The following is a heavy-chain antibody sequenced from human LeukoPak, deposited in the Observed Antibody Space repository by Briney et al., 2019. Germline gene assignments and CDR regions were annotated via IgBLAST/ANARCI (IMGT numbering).Heavy chain of an antibody. CDR1: GGSISSSSYY. J-gene: IGHJ2*01. D-gene: IGHD3-22*01. V-gene: IGHV4-39*01. CDR2: IYYTRST. Sequence: PSETLSLTCTVSGGSISSSSYYWGWIRQPPGKGLEWIGSIYYTRSTYYNPSLKSRVTISVDTSKNRFSLKLTSVTAADTAVYYCARGVTMIVVVIHDWYFDLWGRGTLVTVSS. CDR3: ARGVTMIVVVIHDWYFDL.